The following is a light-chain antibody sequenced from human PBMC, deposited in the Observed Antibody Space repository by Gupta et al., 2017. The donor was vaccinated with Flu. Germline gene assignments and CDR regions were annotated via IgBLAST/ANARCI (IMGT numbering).Light chain of an antibody. CDR2: GIS. J-gene: IGLJ2*01. CDR1: SGSVCTNYY. V-gene: IGLV8-61*01. CDR3: VPYTGSSSVG. Sequence: TGTLTCGLSSGSVCTNYYPSWYQQNPGKAPRPLIYGISNRSSGVPNRFSGSMPGNTAALTITGAQAEDEADYYCVPYTGSSSVGFGGGTKLTVL.